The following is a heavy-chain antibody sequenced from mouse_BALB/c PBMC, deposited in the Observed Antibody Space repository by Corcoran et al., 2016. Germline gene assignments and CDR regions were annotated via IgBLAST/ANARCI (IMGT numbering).Heavy chain of an antibody. J-gene: IGHJ4*01. CDR1: GYTFTNYG. Sequence: QIQLVQSGPELKKPGETVKISCKASGYTFTNYGMNWVKQAPGKGLKWMGWINTYTGEPTYADDFKGRFAFSLETSASTAYLQINNLKNEDTATYFCARRATGYAMDYWGQGTSVTVSS. CDR3: ARRATGYAMDY. CDR2: INTYTGEP. D-gene: IGHD3-1*01. V-gene: IGHV9-3-1*01.